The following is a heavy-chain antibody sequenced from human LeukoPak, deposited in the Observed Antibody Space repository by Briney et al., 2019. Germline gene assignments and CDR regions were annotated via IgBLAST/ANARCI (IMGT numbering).Heavy chain of an antibody. D-gene: IGHD3-22*01. Sequence: SVKVSCKASGGTFSSYAISWVRQAPGQGLEWMGRIIPIFGTANYAQKFQGRVTITTDESTSTAYMELSSLRSEATAVYYCASGDYYDSSDFDYWGQGTLVTVSS. CDR3: ASGDYYDSSDFDY. CDR1: GGTFSSYA. J-gene: IGHJ4*02. CDR2: IIPIFGTA. V-gene: IGHV1-69*05.